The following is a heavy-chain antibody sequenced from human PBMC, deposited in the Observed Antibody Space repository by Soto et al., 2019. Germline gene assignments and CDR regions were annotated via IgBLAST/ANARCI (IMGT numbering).Heavy chain of an antibody. CDR2: ISGSGGST. Sequence: EVQLLESGGGLVQPGGSLRLSCAASGFTFSSYAMSWVRQAPGKGLEWVSAISGSGGSTYYADSVKGRFTISRDNSKNTLYRQMNSLRAEDTAVYYWAKVPGVAGPTDDFDYGGRGPLVPVSS. D-gene: IGHD6-19*01. CDR1: GFTFSSYA. J-gene: IGHJ4*02. CDR3: AKVPGVAGPTDDFDY. V-gene: IGHV3-23*01.